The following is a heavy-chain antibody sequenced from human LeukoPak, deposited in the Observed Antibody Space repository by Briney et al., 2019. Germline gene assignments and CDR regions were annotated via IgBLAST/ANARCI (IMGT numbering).Heavy chain of an antibody. D-gene: IGHD6-6*01. V-gene: IGHV3-30-3*01. CDR2: ISYDGSNK. CDR1: GFTFSSYA. CDR3: ARDMYSSSPYYYYGMDV. Sequence: PGGSLRLSCAASGFTFSSYAMHWVRQAPGKGLEWVAVISYDGSNKYYADSVKGRFTISRDNSKNPLYLQMNSLRAEDTAVYYCARDMYSSSPYYYYGMDVWGQGTTVTVSS. J-gene: IGHJ6*02.